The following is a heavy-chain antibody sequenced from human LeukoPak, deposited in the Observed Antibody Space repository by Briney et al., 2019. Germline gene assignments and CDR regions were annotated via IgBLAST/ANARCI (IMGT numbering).Heavy chain of an antibody. Sequence: NSSETLSLTCTVSGGSISSYYWSWIRQPPGKGLEWIGYIYYSGSTNYNPSLKSRVTISVDTSKNQFSLKLSSVTAADTAVYYCASVGIYSPGLYYYYMDVWGKGTTVTVSS. D-gene: IGHD1-26*01. J-gene: IGHJ6*03. CDR2: IYYSGST. CDR3: ASVGIYSPGLYYYYMDV. V-gene: IGHV4-59*01. CDR1: GGSISSYY.